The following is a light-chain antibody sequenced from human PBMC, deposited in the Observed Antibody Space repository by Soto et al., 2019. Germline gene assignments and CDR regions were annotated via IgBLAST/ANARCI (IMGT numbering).Light chain of an antibody. CDR3: QQYNNWLGT. Sequence: EIVITQSPATLSVSPGERVTLSCRASQSVTTNLAWYQQKPGQTPRLLIYGASTRATGIPARFSGSGSGTELTLTISSLQSEDFAVYYCQQYNNWLGTFGQGTKVEIK. J-gene: IGKJ1*01. CDR2: GAS. V-gene: IGKV3-15*01. CDR1: QSVTTN.